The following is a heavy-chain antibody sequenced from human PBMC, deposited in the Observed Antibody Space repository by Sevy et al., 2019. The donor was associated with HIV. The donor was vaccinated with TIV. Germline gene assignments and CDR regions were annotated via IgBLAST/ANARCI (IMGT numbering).Heavy chain of an antibody. V-gene: IGHV3-43D*03. CDR2: ISWDGGST. J-gene: IGHJ6*02. CDR1: GFTFDDYA. D-gene: IGHD4-17*01. CDR3: AKDKTARSAVTTGKYYYYYYGMDV. Sequence: GGSLGLSCAASGFTFDDYAMHWVRQAPGKGLEWVSLISWDGGSTYYADSVKGRFTISRDNSKNSLYLQMNSLRAEDTALYYCAKDKTARSAVTTGKYYYYYYGMDVWGQGTTVTVSS.